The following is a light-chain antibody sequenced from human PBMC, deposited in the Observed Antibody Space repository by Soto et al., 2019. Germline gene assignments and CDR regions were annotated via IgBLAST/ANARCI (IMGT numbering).Light chain of an antibody. CDR2: DTS. CDR3: QPYNNWPLT. Sequence: EVVMVQSPATLSVSPREGATLSCRASQWIGDTLAWYQHKPGQTPRLLIYDTSTRATGVPTRFSGSRSGAEFTLTINSLQSEDFAVYYCQPYNNWPLTFGGGTKVDI. CDR1: QWIGDT. J-gene: IGKJ4*01. V-gene: IGKV3-15*01.